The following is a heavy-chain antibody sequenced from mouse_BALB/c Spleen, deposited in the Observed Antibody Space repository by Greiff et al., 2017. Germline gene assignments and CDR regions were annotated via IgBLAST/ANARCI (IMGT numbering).Heavy chain of an antibody. Sequence: VHVKQSGAELVKPGASVKLSCTASGFNIKDTYMHWVKQRPEQGLEWIGRIDPANGNTKYDPKFQGKATITADTSSNTAYLQLSSLTSEDTAVYYCARRTTDFDYWGQGTTLTVSS. CDR1: GFNIKDTY. V-gene: IGHV14-3*02. J-gene: IGHJ2*01. CDR2: IDPANGNT. D-gene: IGHD1-1*01. CDR3: ARRTTDFDY.